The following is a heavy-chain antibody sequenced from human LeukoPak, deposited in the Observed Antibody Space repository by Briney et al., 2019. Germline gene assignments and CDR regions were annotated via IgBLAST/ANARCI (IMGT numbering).Heavy chain of an antibody. Sequence: SETLSLTCTVSGGSISSSSYYWGWIRQPPGKGLEWIGSIYYSGSTYYNPSLKSRVTISVDTSKNQFSLKLSSVTAADTAVYYCAAGGAVAALQDYWGQGTLVTVSS. CDR2: IYYSGST. CDR3: AAGGAVAALQDY. J-gene: IGHJ4*02. CDR1: GGSISSSSYY. V-gene: IGHV4-39*07. D-gene: IGHD6-19*01.